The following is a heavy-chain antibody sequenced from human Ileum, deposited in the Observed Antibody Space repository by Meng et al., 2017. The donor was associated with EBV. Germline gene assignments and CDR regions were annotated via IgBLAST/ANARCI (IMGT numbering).Heavy chain of an antibody. CDR2: IYHSGST. Sequence: QGQRRESGPGLGKPSGTLSLTCAVSGGSISSSNWWSWVRQPPGKGLEWIGEIYHSGSTNYNPSLKSRVTISVDKSKNQFSLKLSSVTAADTAVYYCASFPPPGKQWLVTDYWGQGTLVTVSS. D-gene: IGHD6-19*01. J-gene: IGHJ4*02. CDR1: GGSISSSNW. V-gene: IGHV4-4*02. CDR3: ASFPPPGKQWLVTDY.